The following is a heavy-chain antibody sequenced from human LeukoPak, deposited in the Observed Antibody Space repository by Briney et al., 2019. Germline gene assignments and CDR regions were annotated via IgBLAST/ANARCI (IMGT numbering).Heavy chain of an antibody. Sequence: GGSLRLSCAASGFTFSNFWMYWIRQVPGKGLVSVSRINSDASSTRYADSVKGRFTISRDNAKNTLYLQMNSLRVDDTAVYYCGRALRYFDGPDYWGQGTLVTVSS. V-gene: IGHV3-74*01. D-gene: IGHD3-9*01. CDR2: INSDASST. CDR1: GFTFSNFW. J-gene: IGHJ4*02. CDR3: GRALRYFDGPDY.